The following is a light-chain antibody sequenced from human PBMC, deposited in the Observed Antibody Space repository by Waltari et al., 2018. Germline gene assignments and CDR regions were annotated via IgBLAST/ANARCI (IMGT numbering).Light chain of an antibody. V-gene: IGLV2-14*01. CDR1: SSDVGFYNY. CDR2: DVS. Sequence: QSALTQPASVSGSPGQSITISCTGTSSDVGFYNYVSWYQQHPGKAPKLMIYDVSERRSGVSNRCSGSKSGNTASLTSSGLQAEDEADYYCNSYAGSSSWVFGGGTKLTVL. J-gene: IGLJ3*02. CDR3: NSYAGSSSWV.